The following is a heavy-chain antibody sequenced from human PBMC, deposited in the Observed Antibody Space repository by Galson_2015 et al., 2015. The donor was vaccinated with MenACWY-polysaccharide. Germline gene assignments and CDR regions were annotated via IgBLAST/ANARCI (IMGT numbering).Heavy chain of an antibody. V-gene: IGHV4-39*01. D-gene: IGHD3-22*01. CDR3: ARQSQYYYDSSGYRRSY. Sequence: ETLSLTCTVSGGSISSPSYYWGWIRQPPGKGLEWIGSIYYSGSTYYNPSLKSRVTISVDTSKNQFSLKLSSVTAADTAVYYCARQSQYYYDSSGYRRSYWGQGTLVTVSS. CDR2: IYYSGST. CDR1: GGSISSPSYY. J-gene: IGHJ4*02.